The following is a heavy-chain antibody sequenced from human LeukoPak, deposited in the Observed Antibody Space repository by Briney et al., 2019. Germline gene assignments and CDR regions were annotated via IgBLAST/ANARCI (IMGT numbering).Heavy chain of an antibody. Sequence: ASVKVSCKASGYIFTSYGISWVRQAPGQGLEWMGWISAYYGNTNYAQKLQGRVTMTTDTSTSTAYMELRSLRSDDTGVYYCARDWEVEIATIWVAFDIWGQGTMVTVPS. CDR2: ISAYYGNT. D-gene: IGHD5-24*01. CDR1: GYIFTSYG. J-gene: IGHJ3*02. CDR3: ARDWEVEIATIWVAFDI. V-gene: IGHV1-18*01.